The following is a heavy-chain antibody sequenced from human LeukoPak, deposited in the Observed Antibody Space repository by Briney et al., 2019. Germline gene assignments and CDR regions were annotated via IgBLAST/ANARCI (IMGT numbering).Heavy chain of an antibody. CDR2: SSSSSSYI. D-gene: IGHD3-16*02. CDR3: ARAAAMITFGGVIVIPQPFDY. CDR1: GFTFSSYS. Sequence: GGSLRLSCAASGFTFSSYSMHWVRQAPGKGLKWVSSSSSSSSYIYYADSVKGRFTISRDNAKNSLYLQMNSLRAEDTAVYYCARAAAMITFGGVIVIPQPFDYWGQGTLVTVSS. J-gene: IGHJ4*02. V-gene: IGHV3-21*01.